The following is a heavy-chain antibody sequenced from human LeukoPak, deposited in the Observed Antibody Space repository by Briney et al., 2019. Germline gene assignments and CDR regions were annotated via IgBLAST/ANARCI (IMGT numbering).Heavy chain of an antibody. CDR1: GYTFTSYD. Sequence: ASVKVSCKASGYTFTSYDINWVRQATGQGLEWRGWMNPNSGNTGYAQKFQVRVTMTRNSSISTAYMVLGSVRSEDTAVYYCARGLRNMVRGVTYWGQGTLVTVSP. CDR2: MNPNSGNT. D-gene: IGHD3-10*01. J-gene: IGHJ4*02. V-gene: IGHV1-8*01. CDR3: ARGLRNMVRGVTY.